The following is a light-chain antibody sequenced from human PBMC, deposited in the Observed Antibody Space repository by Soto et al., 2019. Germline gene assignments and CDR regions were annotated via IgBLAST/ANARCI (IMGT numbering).Light chain of an antibody. CDR1: QSLTSDY. V-gene: IGKV3-20*01. J-gene: IGKJ1*01. CDR3: QQSGRP. CDR2: GAS. Sequence: DSLLTLYPSTLSLSPGERAPLSCRASQSLTSDYLAWYQQKPGQTPRLLIHGASSRATGIPDRFSGSGSGTDFTLTISRLEPEDSSVYYCQQSGRPFGQGTKVDIK.